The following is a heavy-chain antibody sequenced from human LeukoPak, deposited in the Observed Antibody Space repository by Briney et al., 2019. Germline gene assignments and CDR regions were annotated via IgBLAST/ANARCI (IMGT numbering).Heavy chain of an antibody. V-gene: IGHV3-15*01. CDR1: GFTFSNAW. D-gene: IGHD3-16*01. CDR2: INTKTDGGTT. Sequence: PGGSLRLSCAASGFTFSNAWMSRIRQAPGKGLEWVGRINTKTDGGTTDYAAPVKGRFSISRDDSKTTLYLQMNSLKTEDTAVYYCTTGLGDNWGQGTLVTVSS. CDR3: TTGLGDN. J-gene: IGHJ4*02.